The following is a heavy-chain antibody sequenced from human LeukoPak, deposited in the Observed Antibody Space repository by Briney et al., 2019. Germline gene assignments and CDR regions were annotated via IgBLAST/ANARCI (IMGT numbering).Heavy chain of an antibody. J-gene: IGHJ5*02. CDR1: GGTFSSYA. CDR3: ARGLPRIAAAGT. V-gene: IGHV1-69*06. D-gene: IGHD6-13*01. Sequence: SVKVSCKASGGTFSSYAISWVRQAPGQGLEWMGRIIPIFGTANYAQKFQGRVTITADKSTSTAYMELSSLRSEDTAVYYCARGLPRIAAAGTWGQGTLVAVSS. CDR2: IIPIFGTA.